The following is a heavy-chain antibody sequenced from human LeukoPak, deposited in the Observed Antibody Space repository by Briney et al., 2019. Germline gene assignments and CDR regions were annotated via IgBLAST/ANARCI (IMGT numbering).Heavy chain of an antibody. CDR2: IYYSGST. V-gene: IGHV4-39*07. Sequence: SETLSLTCTVSGGSISSSSYYWGWIRQPPGKGLEWIGSIYYSGSTYYNPSLKSRVTISVDTSKNQFSLKLSSVTAADTAVYYGARDGYSVRPDYWGQGTLVTVSS. J-gene: IGHJ4*02. D-gene: IGHD5-24*01. CDR1: GGSISSSSYY. CDR3: ARDGYSVRPDY.